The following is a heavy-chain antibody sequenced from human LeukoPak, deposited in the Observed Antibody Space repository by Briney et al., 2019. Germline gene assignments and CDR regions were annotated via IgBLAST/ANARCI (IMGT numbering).Heavy chain of an antibody. V-gene: IGHV1-2*02. CDR3: ARVRIGQQLDKYYYYAMDV. J-gene: IGHJ6*02. D-gene: IGHD6-13*01. Sequence: ASVKVSCKASGYTFTDYYMHWVRQAPGQGLEWMGWINPNSGGTNYAQKFQGRVTMTTDTTISTAYMEVSRLRSDDTAVYYCARVRIGQQLDKYYYYAMDVWGQGTTVTVSS. CDR2: INPNSGGT. CDR1: GYTFTDYY.